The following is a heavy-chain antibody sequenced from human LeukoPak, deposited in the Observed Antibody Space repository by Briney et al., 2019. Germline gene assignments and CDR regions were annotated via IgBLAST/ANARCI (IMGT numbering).Heavy chain of an antibody. CDR2: IKSKTDGGTS. CDR3: STLWYGA. J-gene: IGHJ5*02. Sequence: GGSLRLSCAASGFTFTNAWMYWIRQAPGKGLEWVGRIKSKTDGGTSDYAAPVTGRFTISRDDSKSTLYLEMNSLKTEDTGVYYCSTLWYGAWGQGTLVTVSS. CDR1: GFTFTNAW. V-gene: IGHV3-15*01. D-gene: IGHD3-10*01.